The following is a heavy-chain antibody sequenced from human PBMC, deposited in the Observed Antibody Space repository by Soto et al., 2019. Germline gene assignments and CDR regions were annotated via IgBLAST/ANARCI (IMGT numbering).Heavy chain of an antibody. J-gene: IGHJ4*02. Sequence: CGSLRLSCAASGFAVNAYPMNWVRQAPGKGLEWVSLISWDGGITYYGDSVKGRFTVSRDNSDNSLYLQMTSLRGDDTAFYYCAKDSYDILTGQKRYFDSWGQGTLVTVSS. CDR1: GFAVNAYP. V-gene: IGHV3-43*01. D-gene: IGHD3-9*01. CDR3: AKDSYDILTGQKRYFDS. CDR2: ISWDGGIT.